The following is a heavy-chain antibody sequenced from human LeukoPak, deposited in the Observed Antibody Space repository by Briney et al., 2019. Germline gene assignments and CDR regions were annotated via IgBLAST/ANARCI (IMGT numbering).Heavy chain of an antibody. V-gene: IGHV3-74*01. Sequence: GGSLRLSCAASGFTLSSYWMHWVRQAPGKGLVWVSRINSDGSSTSYADSVKGRFTISRDNAKNTLYLQMNSLRAEDTAVYYCARGKRGYSYGFDYWGQGTLVTVSS. J-gene: IGHJ4*02. CDR2: INSDGSST. D-gene: IGHD5-18*01. CDR3: ARGKRGYSYGFDY. CDR1: GFTLSSYW.